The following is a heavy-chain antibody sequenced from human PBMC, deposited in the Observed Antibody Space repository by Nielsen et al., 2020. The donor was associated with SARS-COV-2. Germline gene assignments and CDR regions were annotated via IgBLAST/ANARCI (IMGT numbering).Heavy chain of an antibody. Sequence: GSLRLSCAVSGGSISSSVWWSWVRQPPGKGLEWIGEIFHSGSTNYNPSLKSRVTISVDKSKNQFSLKLSSVTAADTAVYFCARRDIVAAGSDYWGQGTLVTVSS. D-gene: IGHD6-13*01. J-gene: IGHJ4*02. CDR2: IFHSGST. V-gene: IGHV4-4*01. CDR3: ARRDIVAAGSDY. CDR1: GGSISSSVW.